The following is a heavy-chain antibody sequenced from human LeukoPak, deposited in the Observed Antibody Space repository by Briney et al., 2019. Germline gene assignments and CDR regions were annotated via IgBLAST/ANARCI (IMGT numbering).Heavy chain of an antibody. CDR2: IYYSGST. CDR1: DGSISSGDYY. CDR3: ARVGFSSSSPDY. Sequence: SETLSLTCTVSDGSISSGDYYWSWIRQPPEKGLEWIGYIYYSGSTYYSPSLKSRLTISVDTSKNQFSLKLSSVTAADTAVYYCARVGFSSSSPDYWGQGTLVTVSS. J-gene: IGHJ4*02. V-gene: IGHV4-30-4*08. D-gene: IGHD6-13*01.